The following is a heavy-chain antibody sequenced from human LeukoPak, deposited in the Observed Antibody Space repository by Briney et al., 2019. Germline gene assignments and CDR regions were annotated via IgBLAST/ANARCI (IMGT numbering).Heavy chain of an antibody. Sequence: GGSLRLSCAASGFTFSSYGMHWVRQAPGKGLEWVAVIWYDGSNKYYADSVKGRFTISRDNSKNTLYLQMNSLRAEDTAVYYCARDGAYHYGSGSYYFDYWGQGTLVTVSS. CDR2: IWYDGSNK. J-gene: IGHJ4*02. CDR1: GFTFSSYG. D-gene: IGHD3-10*01. V-gene: IGHV3-33*01. CDR3: ARDGAYHYGSGSYYFDY.